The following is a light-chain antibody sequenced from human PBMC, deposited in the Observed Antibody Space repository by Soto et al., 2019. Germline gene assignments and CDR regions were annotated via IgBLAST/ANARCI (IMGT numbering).Light chain of an antibody. V-gene: IGKV1-33*01. CDR1: QDISNY. Sequence: DIQMTQSPSSLSASVGDRVTITCQASQDISNYLNWYQQKPGKAPKLLIYDASNLETGVPSRFSGSGSGTEFTFSISSLQPEDMAAYYCQQYGNPPFTFGPGTNVYIK. CDR2: DAS. CDR3: QQYGNPPFT. J-gene: IGKJ3*01.